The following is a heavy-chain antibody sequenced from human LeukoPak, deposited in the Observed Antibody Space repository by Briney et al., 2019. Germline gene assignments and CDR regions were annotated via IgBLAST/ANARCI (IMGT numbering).Heavy chain of an antibody. V-gene: IGHV3-11*01. Sequence: GGSLRLSCAASGFTFSDYYMSWIRHAPGKGLEWVSYISSSGSTIYYADSVKGRFTISRDNAKNSLYLQMNSLRAEDTAVYYCARVDYSGYYYYMDVWGKGTTVTVSS. D-gene: IGHD4-11*01. J-gene: IGHJ6*03. CDR3: ARVDYSGYYYYMDV. CDR2: ISSSGSTI. CDR1: GFTFSDYY.